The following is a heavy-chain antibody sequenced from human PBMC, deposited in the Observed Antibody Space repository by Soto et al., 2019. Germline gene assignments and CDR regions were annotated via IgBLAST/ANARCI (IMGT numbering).Heavy chain of an antibody. Sequence: VASVKVSCKASGYPFTGYYLHWVRQAPGQGLEWMGYINPNNGDTNYAQNFQGRVTMTRDTSISTAYMELSRLRSDDTAVYYCARKSNPGYHYYYGLDVWGQGTTVTVSS. J-gene: IGHJ6*02. V-gene: IGHV1-2*02. D-gene: IGHD4-4*01. CDR2: INPNNGDT. CDR3: ARKSNPGYHYYYGLDV. CDR1: GYPFTGYY.